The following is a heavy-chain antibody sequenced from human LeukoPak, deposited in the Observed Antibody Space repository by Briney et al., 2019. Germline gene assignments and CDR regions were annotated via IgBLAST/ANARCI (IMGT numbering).Heavy chain of an antibody. CDR2: ISGSGGSI. D-gene: IGHD5-12*01. Sequence: GGSLRLSCAASGFTFSSYAMSWVRQAPGKGLEWVSAISGSGGSIYYADSVKGRFIISRDNSKNTLYLQMNSLRAEDTAVYYCARGYSGYDFYYWGQGTLVTVSS. V-gene: IGHV3-23*01. CDR3: ARGYSGYDFYY. CDR1: GFTFSSYA. J-gene: IGHJ4*02.